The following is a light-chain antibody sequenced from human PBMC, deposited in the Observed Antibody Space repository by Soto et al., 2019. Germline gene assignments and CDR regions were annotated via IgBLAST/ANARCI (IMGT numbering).Light chain of an antibody. V-gene: IGKV3-11*01. CDR3: QQRYGWPPLT. CDR2: DTS. J-gene: IGKJ4*01. Sequence: EIVLTQSPATLSLSPWERATLSCRASRGVGIYLAWYQQKPGQAPRLLIYDTSNRATGIPARFSGSGSGTDFTLTISGLEPEDFAVYYCQQRYGWPPLTFGGGTRVEIK. CDR1: RGVGIY.